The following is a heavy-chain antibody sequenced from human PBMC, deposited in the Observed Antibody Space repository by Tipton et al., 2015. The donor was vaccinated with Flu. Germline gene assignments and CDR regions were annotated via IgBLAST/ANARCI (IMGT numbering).Heavy chain of an antibody. J-gene: IGHJ5*02. CDR3: ARREYSNYVSEPKSWFDP. Sequence: GLVKPSQTLSLTCAISGDNVSSNSAAWNWIRQSPSGGLEWLGRTYYRSKWYNDYAVSVKSRITINPDTSKNQFSLQLNSVTPEDTAVYYCARREYSNYVSEPKSWFDPWGQGTLVTVSS. V-gene: IGHV6-1*01. D-gene: IGHD6-6*01. CDR2: TYYRSKWYN. CDR1: GDNVSSNSAA.